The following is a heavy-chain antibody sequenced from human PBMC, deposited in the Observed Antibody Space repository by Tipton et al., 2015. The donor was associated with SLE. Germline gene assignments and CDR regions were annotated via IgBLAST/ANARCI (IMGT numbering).Heavy chain of an antibody. D-gene: IGHD6-13*01. V-gene: IGHV4-34*01. Sequence: LRLSCAVYGGSFSGYYWIWIRQPPGKGLEWIGEINHSGSTNYNPSLKSRVTISVDTSKNQFSLKLSSVTAADTAVYYCARVQQRPSWGQGTLVTVSS. CDR3: ARVQQRPS. CDR1: GGSFSGYY. CDR2: INHSGST. J-gene: IGHJ5*02.